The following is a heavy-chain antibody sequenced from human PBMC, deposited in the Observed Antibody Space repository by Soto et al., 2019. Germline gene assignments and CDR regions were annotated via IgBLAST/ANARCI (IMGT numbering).Heavy chain of an antibody. CDR1: GFSLSTSGVG. CDR2: IYWDDDK. J-gene: IGHJ4*02. V-gene: IGHV2-5*02. CDR3: AHYSSDSYYFDY. D-gene: IGHD3-22*01. Sequence: QITLKESGPTLVKPTQPLTLTCTFFGFSLSTSGVGVGWIRQPPGKALEWLTLIYWDDDKRYSPSLKSRVTITKDTSKNQVVLTMTDMDPVDSATYYCAHYSSDSYYFDYWGQGTLVTVSS.